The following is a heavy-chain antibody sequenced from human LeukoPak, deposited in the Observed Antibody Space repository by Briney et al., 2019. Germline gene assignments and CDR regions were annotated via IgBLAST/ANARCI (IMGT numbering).Heavy chain of an antibody. J-gene: IGHJ6*02. CDR2: IYHSGST. V-gene: IGHV4-4*02. CDR3: ARESPYSSSWYLGYGMDV. D-gene: IGHD6-13*01. CDR1: GFTFSSYAM. Sequence: GSLRLSCAASGFTFSSYAMSWVRQPPGKGLESIGEIYHSGSTNYNPSLKSRVTISVDKSKNQFSLKLSSVTAADTAVYYCARESPYSSSWYLGYGMDVWGQGTTVTVSS.